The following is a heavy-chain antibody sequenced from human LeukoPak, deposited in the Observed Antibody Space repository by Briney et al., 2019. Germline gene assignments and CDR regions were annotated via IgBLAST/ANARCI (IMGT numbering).Heavy chain of an antibody. D-gene: IGHD6-13*01. CDR1: GFTFSTDS. CDR3: ARDRVAAAGGYYFDC. CDR2: ISTSSRTI. J-gene: IGHJ4*02. V-gene: IGHV3-48*02. Sequence: GGCLRLSCAASGFTFSTDSMNWVRQAPGKGLEWDSYISTSSRTIYYADSVKGRFTISRDNAKNTLYLQMNRLRDEDTAVYYCARDRVAAAGGYYFDCWGEGHLVTVSS.